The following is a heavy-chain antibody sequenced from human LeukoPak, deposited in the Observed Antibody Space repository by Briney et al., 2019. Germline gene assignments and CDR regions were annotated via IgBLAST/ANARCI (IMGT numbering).Heavy chain of an antibody. CDR2: IIPILGIA. D-gene: IGHD3-22*01. Sequence: CSVEVSCKASGDTFSSYTISWVRQAPGQGLKWMGRIIPILGIANYAQKFQGRVTITADKSTSTAYMELSSLRSEDTAVYYCARDPYYYDSSGYHHWGQGTLVTVSS. J-gene: IGHJ5*02. CDR3: ARDPYYYDSSGYHH. CDR1: GDTFSSYT. V-gene: IGHV1-69*04.